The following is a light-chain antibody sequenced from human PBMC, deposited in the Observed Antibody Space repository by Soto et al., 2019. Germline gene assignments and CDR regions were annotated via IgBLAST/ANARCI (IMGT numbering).Light chain of an antibody. CDR1: QSVSSSY. J-gene: IGKJ5*01. CDR2: GAS. V-gene: IGKV3-20*01. CDR3: QQYGSSPPNT. Sequence: IVLTQSPATLSLSPGERATLSCRASQSVSSSYLAWYQQKPGQAPRLLIYGASSRATGIPDRFSGSGSGTAFTLTISRLEPEDFAVYYCQQYGSSPPNTFGQGTRLEIK.